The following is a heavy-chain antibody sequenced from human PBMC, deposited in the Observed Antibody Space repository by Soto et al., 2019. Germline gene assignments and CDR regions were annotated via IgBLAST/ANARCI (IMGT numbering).Heavy chain of an antibody. V-gene: IGHV3-7*01. Sequence: EVQLVESGGGLVQPGGSLRLSCAASGFTFSSYWMSWVRQAPGKGLEWVANIKQDGSEKFYVDSVKGRFTISRDNAKNSLYLQMNSLRGEDTAVYYCARGTGAAVAADYWGQGTLVTVSS. CDR2: IKQDGSEK. D-gene: IGHD6-19*01. J-gene: IGHJ4*02. CDR3: ARGTGAAVAADY. CDR1: GFTFSSYW.